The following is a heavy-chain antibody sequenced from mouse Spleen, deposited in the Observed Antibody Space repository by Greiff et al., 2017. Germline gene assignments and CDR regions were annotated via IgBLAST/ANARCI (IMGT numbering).Heavy chain of an antibody. CDR3: ARSLYYGYYYFDY. CDR2: INPYNGDT. CDR1: GYSFTGYF. Sequence: VQLQQSGPELVKPGDSVKISCKASGYSFTGYFMNWVMQSHGKSLEWIGRINPYNGDTFYNQKFKGKATLTVDKSSSTAHMELRSLTSEDSAVYYCARSLYYGYYYFDYWGQGTTLTVSS. J-gene: IGHJ2*01. D-gene: IGHD2-2*01. V-gene: IGHV1-20*01.